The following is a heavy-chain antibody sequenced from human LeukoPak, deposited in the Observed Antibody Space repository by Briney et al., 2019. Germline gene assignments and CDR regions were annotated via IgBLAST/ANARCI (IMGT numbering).Heavy chain of an antibody. CDR2: ISGSGGST. V-gene: IGHV3-23*01. CDR3: ARDSGFSGTQRGEY. J-gene: IGHJ4*02. D-gene: IGHD3/OR15-3a*01. Sequence: SGGSLRLSCAASGFTFSNYGMSWVRQAPGKGLEWVSGISGSGGSTYSADSVRGRFTISRDNSKNTLYLQMNSLRAEDTAFYYCARDSGFSGTQRGEYWGQGTLVTVSS. CDR1: GFTFSNYG.